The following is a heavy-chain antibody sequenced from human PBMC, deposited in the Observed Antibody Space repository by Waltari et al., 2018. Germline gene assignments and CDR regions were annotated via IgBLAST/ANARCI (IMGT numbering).Heavy chain of an antibody. V-gene: IGHV3-11*01. CDR2: MSNSGNRK. Sequence: RLSCAASGFTFSDWYMTWIRQAPGKGLEYISYMSNSGNRKLYADSVRGRFTVSRDHASNSVYLQMDSLRSEDTAVYYCARDFSHNGMDVWGQGTTVIVSS. CDR1: GFTFSDWY. J-gene: IGHJ6*02. CDR3: ARDFSHNGMDV.